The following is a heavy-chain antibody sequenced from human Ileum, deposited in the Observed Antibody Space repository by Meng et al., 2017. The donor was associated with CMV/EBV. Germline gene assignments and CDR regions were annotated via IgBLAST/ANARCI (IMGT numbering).Heavy chain of an antibody. CDR3: VRDLVGNRDS. J-gene: IGHJ5*01. D-gene: IGHD1-14*01. V-gene: IGHV3-74*03. Sequence: LVGPGGGFVRRRVSLRLSCADSGLTFSYVWRQWGRQAPGEGPVWFSRIDTDGTVKSYAESVRGRFTISRDNSNNTLYLQMNDLRAGDSGVYYCVRDLVGNRDSWGHGTLVTVSS. CDR2: IDTDGTVK. CDR1: GLTFSYVW.